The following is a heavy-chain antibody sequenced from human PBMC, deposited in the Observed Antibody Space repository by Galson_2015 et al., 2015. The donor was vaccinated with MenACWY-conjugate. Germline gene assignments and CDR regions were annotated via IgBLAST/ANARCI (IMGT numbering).Heavy chain of an antibody. Sequence: SLRLSCAVSGFTFSSYWMSWVRQAPGKGPEWVANIKKDGSETYYVDFVKGRFTIFRDNAKNSLYLQMNSLRAEDTAVYYCVTDRSADSSSWYFNFDYWGQGTLVTVSS. D-gene: IGHD6-13*01. J-gene: IGHJ4*02. CDR3: VTDRSADSSSWYFNFDY. CDR1: GFTFSSYW. CDR2: IKKDGSET. V-gene: IGHV3-7*03.